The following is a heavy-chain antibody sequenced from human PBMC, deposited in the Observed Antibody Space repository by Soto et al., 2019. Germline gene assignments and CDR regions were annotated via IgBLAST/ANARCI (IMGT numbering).Heavy chain of an antibody. Sequence: SGPTLVNPTQTLTLTCTFSGFSLSTSGMCVSWIRQPPGKALEWLARIDWDDDKFYSTSLKTRLTISKDTSKNQVVLTMTNMDPVDTATYYCARDSIALYYYYYGMDVWGQGTTVTVSS. CDR3: ARDSIALYYYYYGMDV. J-gene: IGHJ6*02. CDR1: GFSLSTSGMC. D-gene: IGHD2-21*01. V-gene: IGHV2-70*17. CDR2: IDWDDDK.